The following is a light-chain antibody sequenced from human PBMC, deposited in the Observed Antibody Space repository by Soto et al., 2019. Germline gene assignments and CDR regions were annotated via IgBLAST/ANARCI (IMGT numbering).Light chain of an antibody. CDR1: SSDIGAYNY. CDR2: DVT. V-gene: IGLV2-14*01. Sequence: QSALTQPASVSGSPGQSITISCTGTSSDIGAYNYVSWYQQHPGKAPKVMIYDVTDRPSGVSNRFSGSKSGHTASLTISGLQAEDEADYYCSSYTSSSTVVFGGGTKLTVL. CDR3: SSYTSSSTVV. J-gene: IGLJ2*01.